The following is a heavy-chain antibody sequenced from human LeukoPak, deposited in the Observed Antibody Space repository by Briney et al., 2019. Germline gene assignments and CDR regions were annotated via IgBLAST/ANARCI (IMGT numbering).Heavy chain of an antibody. CDR3: AKSSDGSTSFDQ. J-gene: IGHJ4*02. CDR1: GFTFGDYA. D-gene: IGHD2-2*01. V-gene: IGHV3-23*01. Sequence: PGGSLRLSCTASGFTFGDYAISWVRQAPGKGLEWVSGISDSGGTTYYVDSVKGRFTISRDNSKNTLYLQINSLRAEDMALYYCAKSSDGSTSFDQWGQGTLVTVSS. CDR2: ISDSGGTT.